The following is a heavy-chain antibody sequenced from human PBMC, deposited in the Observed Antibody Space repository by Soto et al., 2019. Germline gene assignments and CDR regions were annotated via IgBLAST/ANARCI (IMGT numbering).Heavy chain of an antibody. CDR3: ARGGYYDSSGSRNYHYYGMDV. CDR2: ISPYDDDT. V-gene: IGHV1-18*01. Sequence: QAPLVQSGPEVKKPGASVKVSCKASGYTFSSYGISWVRQAPGQGLEWLGWISPYDDDTKYAQNLQGRVRMTTDTSTRTVYMDLRSLRSDDTAIYYCARGGYYDSSGSRNYHYYGMDVWGQGTMVTVSS. CDR1: GYTFSSYG. J-gene: IGHJ6*02. D-gene: IGHD3-22*01.